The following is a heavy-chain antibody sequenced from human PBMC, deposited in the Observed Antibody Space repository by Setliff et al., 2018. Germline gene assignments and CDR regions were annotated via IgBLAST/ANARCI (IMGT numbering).Heavy chain of an antibody. CDR1: GGSFSGYY. J-gene: IGHJ4*02. CDR2: INHSGST. V-gene: IGHV4-34*01. D-gene: IGHD5-18*01. CDR3: ARGRIQLWKYYFDY. Sequence: PSETLSLTCAVYGGSFSGYYWSWIRQPPGKGLEWIGEINHSGSTNYNPSLKSRVTISVDTSKNQFPLKLSSVTAADTAVYYCARGRIQLWKYYFDYWGQGTLVTVSS.